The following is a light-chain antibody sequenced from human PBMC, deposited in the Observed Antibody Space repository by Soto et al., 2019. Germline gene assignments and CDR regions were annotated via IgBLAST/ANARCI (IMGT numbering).Light chain of an antibody. Sequence: EIVMTQSPASLSVSPGERVTLSCRAGQGVTTNFAWYQQKSGQSPRLLIYDVSTRATGVPARFSGTGSETDFTLTISGLQSEDSAVHFCQQYNNWPFSFGQGTRLEIK. CDR3: QQYNNWPFS. CDR1: QGVTTN. V-gene: IGKV3-15*01. CDR2: DVS. J-gene: IGKJ5*01.